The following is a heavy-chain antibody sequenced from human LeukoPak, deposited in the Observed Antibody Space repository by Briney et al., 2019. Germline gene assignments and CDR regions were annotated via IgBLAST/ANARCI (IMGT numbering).Heavy chain of an antibody. V-gene: IGHV3-30-3*01. D-gene: IGHD5-18*01. Sequence: PGRSLRLSCVEPAFTLSSYATPWVRPAPGNVMAWVAVISYDGSNKYYADSVKGRFTISRDNSKNTLYLQMNSLRAEDTAVYYCARDLRGYSYGSDYWGQGTLVTVSS. CDR2: ISYDGSNK. CDR1: AFTLSSYA. CDR3: ARDLRGYSYGSDY. J-gene: IGHJ4*02.